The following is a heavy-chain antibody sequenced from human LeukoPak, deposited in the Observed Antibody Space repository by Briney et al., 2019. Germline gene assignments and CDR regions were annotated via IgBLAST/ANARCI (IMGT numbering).Heavy chain of an antibody. CDR1: GGSMNSGSFY. V-gene: IGHV4-61*02. J-gene: IGHJ5*02. D-gene: IGHD3-22*01. Sequence: SQTLSLTCTVSGGSMNSGSFYWSWIRQPAGKGLEWIGRIYITGSTNYNPSLKSRVTMSVDTSKNQFSLKLSSVTAADTAVYYCARSDYYDSSGYPTHLNWFDPWGQGTLVTVSS. CDR2: IYITGST. CDR3: ARSDYYDSSGYPTHLNWFDP.